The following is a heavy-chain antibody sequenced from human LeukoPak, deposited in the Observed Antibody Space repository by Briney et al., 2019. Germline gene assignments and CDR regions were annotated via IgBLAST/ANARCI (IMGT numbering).Heavy chain of an antibody. J-gene: IGHJ3*02. Sequence: GGSLRLSCAASGFTVSSNYMNWVRQAPGKGLEWVSVIYSGGSTNYAASVKGRFTISRDNSKNTPYLQMDSLRAEDTAVYYCATDLHCRSTTCYTHGAFDIWGQGTMVTVSS. CDR1: GFTVSSNY. D-gene: IGHD2-2*01. V-gene: IGHV3-53*01. CDR2: IYSGGST. CDR3: ATDLHCRSTTCYTHGAFDI.